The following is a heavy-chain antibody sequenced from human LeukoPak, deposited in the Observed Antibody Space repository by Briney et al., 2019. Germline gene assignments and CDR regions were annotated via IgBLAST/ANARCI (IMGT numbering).Heavy chain of an antibody. CDR1: GFTFSSYW. CDR2: INHNGNVN. CDR3: ARGGGLDV. D-gene: IGHD3-16*01. J-gene: IGHJ6*02. Sequence: GRSLRLSCAASGFTFSSYWRNWARQAPGKGLGWVASINHNGNVNYYVDSVKGRFTISRDNAKNSLYLQMSNLRAEDTAVYFCARGGGLDVWGQGATVTVSS. V-gene: IGHV3-7*03.